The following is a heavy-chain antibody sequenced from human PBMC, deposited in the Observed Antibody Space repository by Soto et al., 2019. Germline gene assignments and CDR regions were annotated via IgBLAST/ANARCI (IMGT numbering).Heavy chain of an antibody. CDR1: GYTFINHG. J-gene: IGHJ4*02. CDR2: VSGSNGNT. D-gene: IGHD2-8*01. V-gene: IGHV1-18*04. CDR3: ARDLYPLAYYFDY. Sequence: ASVKVSCKASGYTFINHGISWVRQAPGQGLEWMGWVSGSNGNTKYAQKFQGRVTMTTETSTSTAYMELRNLRSDDTAVYFCARDLYPLAYYFDYWGQGTLVTVYS.